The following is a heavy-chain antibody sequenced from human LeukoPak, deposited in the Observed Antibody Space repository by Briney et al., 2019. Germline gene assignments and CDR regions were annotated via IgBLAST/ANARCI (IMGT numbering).Heavy chain of an antibody. J-gene: IGHJ4*02. Sequence: GGSLRLSCAASGFDSSDYTINWVRQAPGKGLEWVSSISSNSRYIYYADSVKGRLTVSRDNAKNSVYLQMNSLRAEDTAVYYCARDGLGSYDYWGQGTLVTVSS. CDR2: ISSNSRYI. V-gene: IGHV3-21*01. CDR1: GFDSSDYT. D-gene: IGHD3-10*01. CDR3: ARDGLGSYDY.